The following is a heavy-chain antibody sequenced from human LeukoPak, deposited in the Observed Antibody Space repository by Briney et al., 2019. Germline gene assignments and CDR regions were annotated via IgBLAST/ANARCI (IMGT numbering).Heavy chain of an antibody. Sequence: SGPTLANPTQTLTLTCTFSGFSLSTSGVGVGWIRQPPGKALEWPALRYWNDDKRYSPSLKSRLTITKDTSKNQVVLTMTNMDPVDTATYYCAHNSKFPYYYDSSGLWHAFDIWGQGTMVTVSS. CDR3: AHNSKFPYYYDSSGLWHAFDI. CDR2: RYWNDDK. V-gene: IGHV2-5*01. CDR1: GFSLSTSGVG. D-gene: IGHD3-22*01. J-gene: IGHJ3*02.